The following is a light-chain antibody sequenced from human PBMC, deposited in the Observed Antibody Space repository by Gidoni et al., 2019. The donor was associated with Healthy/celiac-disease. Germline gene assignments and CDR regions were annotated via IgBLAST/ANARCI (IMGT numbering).Light chain of an antibody. Sequence: DSQMTQSPSSLSASVGDRVTITSRASQSISSYLNWYQQKPGKAPKLRIYAGSSLQSGVPSRFSGSGSETDFTLTISSLQPEDFATYYCQQSYSTPSITFGQETRLEIK. CDR3: QQSYSTPSIT. CDR2: AGS. J-gene: IGKJ5*01. CDR1: QSISSY. V-gene: IGKV1-39*01.